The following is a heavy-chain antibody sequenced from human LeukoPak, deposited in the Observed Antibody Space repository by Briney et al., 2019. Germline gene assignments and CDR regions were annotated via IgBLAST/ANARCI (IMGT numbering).Heavy chain of an antibody. Sequence: GGSLRLSCAASGFTFSSHGMHWVRQAPGKGLEWVAVIWYDGSDKYYADSVKGRFTISRDNSKNTLYLQMTSLRADDTAVYYCARDRVLHYFDYWGQGALVTVSS. J-gene: IGHJ4*02. V-gene: IGHV3-33*01. D-gene: IGHD3-16*01. CDR3: ARDRVLHYFDY. CDR2: IWYDGSDK. CDR1: GFTFSSHG.